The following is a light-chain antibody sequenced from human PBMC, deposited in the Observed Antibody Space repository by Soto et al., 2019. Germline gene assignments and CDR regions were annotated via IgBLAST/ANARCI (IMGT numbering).Light chain of an antibody. Sequence: QSVLTQPPSVSGAPGQRVTISCTGISSNIGAGYDVKWYQQLPGTAPKLLIYGNSHRPSGVPDRFSGSKSGTSASLAITGLQAEDEADYYCQSYDSSLSGWVFGGGTKLTVL. CDR1: SSNIGAGYD. CDR3: QSYDSSLSGWV. J-gene: IGLJ3*02. CDR2: GNS. V-gene: IGLV1-40*01.